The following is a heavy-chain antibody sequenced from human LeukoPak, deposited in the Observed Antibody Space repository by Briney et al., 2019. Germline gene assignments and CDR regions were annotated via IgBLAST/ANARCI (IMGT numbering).Heavy chain of an antibody. V-gene: IGHV1-8*01. Sequence: ASVKVSCKASGYTFTSYDINWVRQATGQGLEWMGWMNPNSGNTGYAQKFQGRVTMTRSTSISTAYMELSSLRSEDTAVFFCARGDPYCTNTGCGTSFDYWGQGTLVTVSS. D-gene: IGHD2-2*01. CDR3: ARGDPYCTNTGCGTSFDY. J-gene: IGHJ4*02. CDR2: MNPNSGNT. CDR1: GYTFTSYD.